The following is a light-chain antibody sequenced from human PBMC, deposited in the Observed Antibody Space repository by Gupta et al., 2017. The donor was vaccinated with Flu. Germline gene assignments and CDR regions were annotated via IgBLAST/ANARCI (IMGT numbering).Light chain of an antibody. V-gene: IGLV2-11*01. Sequence: QSALTQPRSVSGSPGQSVTISCTGSSSDVGAYNYVSWFQQHPGKAPKLMIYDVSKRPSGVPDRFSGSKSGNTASLTISGLQAEDESDYYCLSYAGSYTLYVFGTGTKVTVL. CDR2: DVS. CDR1: SSDVGAYNY. J-gene: IGLJ1*01. CDR3: LSYAGSYTLYV.